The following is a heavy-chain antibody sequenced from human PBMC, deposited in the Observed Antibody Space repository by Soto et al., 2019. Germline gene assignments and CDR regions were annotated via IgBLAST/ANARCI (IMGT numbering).Heavy chain of an antibody. V-gene: IGHV1-18*01. CDR2: MNANNGNT. Sequence: GASVKVSCKASGYTFTSYGISWVRQAPGQGLEWMGWMNANNGNTDYAQKLQGRVTMTTNTSISTAYMELSSLRSEDTAVYYCARAGSGSYSGPDYYYYYMDVWGKGTTVTVSS. D-gene: IGHD3-10*01. CDR1: GYTFTSYG. J-gene: IGHJ6*03. CDR3: ARAGSGSYSGPDYYYYYMDV.